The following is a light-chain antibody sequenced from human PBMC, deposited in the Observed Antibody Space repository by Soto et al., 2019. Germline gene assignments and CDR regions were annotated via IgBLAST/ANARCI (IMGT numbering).Light chain of an antibody. CDR3: QQYNGYKWT. CDR1: QSVSNW. CDR2: DVS. V-gene: IGKV1-5*01. J-gene: IGKJ1*01. Sequence: DIQMTQSPSTLSASVGERVTITCRASQSVSNWLAWYQQKPGKAPKLLIYDVSSLESGVPSRFSGSGSGTEFTLTISSLQPDDLATYYCQQYNGYKWTFGQGTKVDIK.